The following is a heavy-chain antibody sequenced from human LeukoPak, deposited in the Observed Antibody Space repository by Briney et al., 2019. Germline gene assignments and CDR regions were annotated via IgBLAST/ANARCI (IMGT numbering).Heavy chain of an antibody. Sequence: GGSLRLSCAASGFTVSSNYMSWVRQAPGKGLEWVSVIYSSGSTYYTDSVKGRFTISRDNSKNTLYLQMNSLRAEDTAVYYCARVKGDIVVVPAAIRGEYYYYMDVWGKGTTVTISS. V-gene: IGHV3-66*01. D-gene: IGHD2-2*02. CDR2: IYSSGST. J-gene: IGHJ6*03. CDR3: ARVKGDIVVVPAAIRGEYYYYMDV. CDR1: GFTVSSNY.